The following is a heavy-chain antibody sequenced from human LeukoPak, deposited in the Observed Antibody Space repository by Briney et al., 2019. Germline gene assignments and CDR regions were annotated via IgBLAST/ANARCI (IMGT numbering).Heavy chain of an antibody. J-gene: IGHJ4*02. D-gene: IGHD3-16*02. CDR2: INHSGST. CDR3: AFGGVIGPDY. CDR1: GGSFSGYY. V-gene: IGHV4-34*01. Sequence: SETLSLTCAVYGGSFSGYYWSWIPQPPGKGLEWIGEINHSGSTNYNPSLKSRVTISVDTSKNQFSLKLSSVTAADTAVYYCAFGGVIGPDYWGQGTLVTVSS.